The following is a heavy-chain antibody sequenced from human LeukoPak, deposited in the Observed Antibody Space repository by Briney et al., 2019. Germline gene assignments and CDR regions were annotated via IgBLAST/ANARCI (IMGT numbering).Heavy chain of an antibody. CDR3: ARGGPSYGSGSDAFDI. V-gene: IGHV1-18*01. Sequence: ASVKVSCKASGYTFTSYGISWVRQAPGQGLEWMGWISAYNGNTNYAQKLQGRVTMTTDTSTSTAYMELRSLRSDDTAVCYCARGGPSYGSGSDAFDIWGQGTMVTVSS. J-gene: IGHJ3*02. CDR1: GYTFTSYG. D-gene: IGHD3-10*01. CDR2: ISAYNGNT.